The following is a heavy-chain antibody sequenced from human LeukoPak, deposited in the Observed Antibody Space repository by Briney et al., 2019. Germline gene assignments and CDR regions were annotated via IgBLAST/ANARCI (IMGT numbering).Heavy chain of an antibody. CDR3: AREYYDSSGYNGGFDY. V-gene: IGHV3-30*03. Sequence: PGGSLRLSCAASGFTFSSYGMHWVRQAPGKGLEWVAVISYDGSNKYYADSVKGRFTISRDNSKNTLYLQMNSLRAEDTAVYYCAREYYDSSGYNGGFDYWGQGTLVTVSS. J-gene: IGHJ4*02. CDR1: GFTFSSYG. CDR2: ISYDGSNK. D-gene: IGHD3-22*01.